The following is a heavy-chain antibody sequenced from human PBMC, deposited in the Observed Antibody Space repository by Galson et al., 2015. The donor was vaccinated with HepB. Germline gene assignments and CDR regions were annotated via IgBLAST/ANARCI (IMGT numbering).Heavy chain of an antibody. V-gene: IGHV4-59*01. D-gene: IGHD3-3*01. Sequence: ETLSLTCPVSGGSISSYYWRWIRQPPGKGLEWIGYIYYSGSTNYNPSLKSRVTISVDTSKNQFSLKLSSVTAADTAVYYCARDMGHSDFWSGYLAFDIWGQGTMVTVSS. CDR3: ARDMGHSDFWSGYLAFDI. J-gene: IGHJ3*02. CDR2: IYYSGST. CDR1: GGSISSYY.